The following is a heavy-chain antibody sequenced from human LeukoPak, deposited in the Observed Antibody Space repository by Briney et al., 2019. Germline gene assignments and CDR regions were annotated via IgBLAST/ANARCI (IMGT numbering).Heavy chain of an antibody. CDR1: GFTFSSYG. CDR2: ISYDGSNK. V-gene: IGHV3-30*18. J-gene: IGHJ4*02. Sequence: GGSLRLSCAASGFTFSSYGMHWVRQAPGKGLEWVAVISYDGSNKYYADSVKGRFTISRDNSKNTLYLQMNSLRAEDTAVYYCAKDLGRGGVGHWGQGTLVTVSS. D-gene: IGHD2-15*01. CDR3: AKDLGRGGVGH.